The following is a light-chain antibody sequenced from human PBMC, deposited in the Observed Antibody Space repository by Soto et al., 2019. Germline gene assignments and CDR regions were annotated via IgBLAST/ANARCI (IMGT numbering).Light chain of an antibody. J-gene: IGKJ4*01. V-gene: IGKV3-11*01. CDR1: QSVSSY. Sequence: EIVLTQSPATLSLSPGERGTLSCRASQSVSSYLAWYQQRPGQAPRLLIYDASNRATGIPARFSGSGSGTDFTLTISILEPEDFAVYYCQQRSNWPTFGGGTKVEIK. CDR2: DAS. CDR3: QQRSNWPT.